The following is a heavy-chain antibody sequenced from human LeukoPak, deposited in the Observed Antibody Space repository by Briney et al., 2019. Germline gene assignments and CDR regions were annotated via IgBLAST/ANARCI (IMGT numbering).Heavy chain of an antibody. D-gene: IGHD6-19*01. J-gene: IGHJ4*02. CDR2: ISAYNGNT. CDR3: AREIEQWLVQYLDY. CDR1: GYTFTSYG. Sequence: ASVKVSCKASGYTFTSYGISWVRQAPGQGLEWMGWISAYNGNTNYAQKLQGRVTMTTDTSTSTAYMELRSLRSDDTAVYYCAREIEQWLVQYLDYWGQGTLVTVSS. V-gene: IGHV1-18*01.